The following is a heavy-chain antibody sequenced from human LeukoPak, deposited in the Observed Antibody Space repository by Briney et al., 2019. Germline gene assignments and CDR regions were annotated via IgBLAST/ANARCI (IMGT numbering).Heavy chain of an antibody. J-gene: IGHJ4*02. CDR1: GFTFSSHG. V-gene: IGHV3-30*18. CDR2: ISYDGSNK. CDR3: AKPPDYGDYEEIDY. D-gene: IGHD4-17*01. Sequence: GGSLRLSCAASGFTFSSHGMHWVRQAPGKGLEWVAVISYDGSNKYYADSVKGRFTISRDNSKNTLCLQMNSLRAEDTAVYYCAKPPDYGDYEEIDYWGQGTLVTVSS.